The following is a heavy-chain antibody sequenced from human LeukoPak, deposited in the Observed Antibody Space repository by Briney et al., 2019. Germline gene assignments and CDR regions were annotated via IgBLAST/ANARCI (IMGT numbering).Heavy chain of an antibody. D-gene: IGHD5-24*01. Sequence: PSETLSLTCAVYGGSFSGYYWSWIRQPPGKGLEWIGEINHSGSTNYNPSLKSRVAISVDTSKNQFSLKLSSVTAADTAVYYCARASPRLQLFLWGQGTLVTVSS. V-gene: IGHV4-34*01. CDR2: INHSGST. CDR1: GGSFSGYY. CDR3: ARASPRLQLFL. J-gene: IGHJ4*02.